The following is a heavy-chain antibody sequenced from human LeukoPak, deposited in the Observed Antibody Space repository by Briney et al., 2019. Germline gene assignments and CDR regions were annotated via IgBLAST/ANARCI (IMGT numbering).Heavy chain of an antibody. Sequence: GGSLRLSCAASGFTFNNYAINWVRQAPGKGLEWVSAISGSGGSAYYADSVKGRFTISRDNSKNTLYLQMNSLRAEDTAVYYCAKETTEYGSGSPSVYWGQGTLVTVSS. CDR3: AKETTEYGSGSPSVY. V-gene: IGHV3-23*01. J-gene: IGHJ4*02. D-gene: IGHD3-10*01. CDR1: GFTFNNYA. CDR2: ISGSGGSA.